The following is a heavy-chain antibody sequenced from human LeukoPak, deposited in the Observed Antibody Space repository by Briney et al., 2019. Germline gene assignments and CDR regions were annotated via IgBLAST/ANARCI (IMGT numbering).Heavy chain of an antibody. CDR1: GYTFTGYY. D-gene: IGHD3-3*01. CDR3: ASVTHPSSIRFLGENPFDY. V-gene: IGHV1-2*02. Sequence: GASVKVSCKASGYTFTGYYMHWVRQAPGQGLEWMGWINPNRRGTNYAQKFQARITMTRDTSISTAYMELSRLRSDDTAVYYCASVTHPSSIRFLGENPFDYWGQGTLVTVSS. CDR2: INPNRRGT. J-gene: IGHJ4*02.